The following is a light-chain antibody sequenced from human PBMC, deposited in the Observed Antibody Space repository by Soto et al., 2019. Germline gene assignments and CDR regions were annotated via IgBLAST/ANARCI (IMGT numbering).Light chain of an antibody. CDR3: QQYNSYWT. CDR2: KAS. J-gene: IGKJ1*01. CDR1: QSISSW. V-gene: IGKV1-5*03. Sequence: DIQMTQSPSTLSASVGDIVTITCRASQSISSWLAWYQQKPGKAPKLLIYKASSLDSGVPSRFSGSGSSSELTITSICLQPYDFATYYCQQYNSYWTFGQGTKVEIK.